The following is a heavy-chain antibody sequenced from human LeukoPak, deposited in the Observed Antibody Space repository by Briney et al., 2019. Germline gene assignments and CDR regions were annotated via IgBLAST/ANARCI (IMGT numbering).Heavy chain of an antibody. V-gene: IGHV3-23*01. CDR1: GFTFSSYA. CDR3: ARDMGASDY. D-gene: IGHD1-26*01. J-gene: IGHJ4*02. Sequence: PGGSLRLSCAASGFTFSSYAMSWVRQAPGKGLEWVSAISGSGGSTYYADSVKGRFTISRDNAKNSLYLQMNSLRAEDTAVYYCARDMGASDYWGQGTLVTVSS. CDR2: ISGSGGST.